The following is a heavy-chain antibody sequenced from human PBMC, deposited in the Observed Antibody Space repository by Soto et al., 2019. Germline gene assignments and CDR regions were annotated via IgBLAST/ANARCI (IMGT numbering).Heavy chain of an antibody. V-gene: IGHV4-31*11. Sequence: VQLQESGPGLVKPSQTLSLSCAVSGGSISIGGYYWSWIRQHPGKGLEWIGYIYYTGTTYYKSSLKSRVTMSADTSKNQFSLNLTSVTAADTAVYYCAGDQWFGEPRSQYNWFDSWGQGILVTVAS. J-gene: IGHJ5*01. CDR3: AGDQWFGEPRSQYNWFDS. D-gene: IGHD3-10*01. CDR2: IYYTGTT. CDR1: GGSISIGGYY.